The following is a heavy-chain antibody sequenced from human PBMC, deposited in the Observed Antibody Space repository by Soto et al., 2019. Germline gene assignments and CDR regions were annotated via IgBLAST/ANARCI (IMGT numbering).Heavy chain of an antibody. D-gene: IGHD3-22*01. CDR3: ARLRRYDSTGYYYGDY. CDR1: GYSFTSYW. Sequence: PGGSLKISCQGSGYSFTSYWISWVRQMPGKGLEWMGRIDPSDSYTNYSPSFQGHVTISADKSISTAYLQWSSLKASDTAMYYCARLRRYDSTGYYYGDYWGQGTLVTVSS. CDR2: IDPSDSYT. J-gene: IGHJ4*02. V-gene: IGHV5-10-1*01.